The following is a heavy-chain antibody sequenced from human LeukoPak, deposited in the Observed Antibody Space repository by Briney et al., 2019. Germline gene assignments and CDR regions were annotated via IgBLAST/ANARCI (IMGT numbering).Heavy chain of an antibody. D-gene: IGHD3-3*01. V-gene: IGHV4-39*01. Sequence: PSETLSLTCTVSGGSISSSSYYWGWIRQPPGKGLEWIGSIYYSGSTYYNPSLKSRVTISVDTSKNQFSLKLSSVTAADTAVYCCARQDNFPYDFWSGYAILFDYWGQGTLVTVSS. CDR2: IYYSGST. J-gene: IGHJ4*02. CDR1: GGSISSSSYY. CDR3: ARQDNFPYDFWSGYAILFDY.